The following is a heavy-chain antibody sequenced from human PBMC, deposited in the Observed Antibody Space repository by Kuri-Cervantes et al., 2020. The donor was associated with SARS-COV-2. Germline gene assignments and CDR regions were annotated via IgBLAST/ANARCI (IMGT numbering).Heavy chain of an antibody. J-gene: IGHJ4*02. CDR2: IYYSGST. V-gene: IGHV4-59*01. CDR1: GGSISSYY. CDR3: ARGTNIAAAGTLDY. Sequence: GSLRLSCTVSGGSISSYYWSWIRQPPGKGLEWIGYIYYSGSTNYNPSLKSRVTISADTSKNQFSLKLSSVTAADTAVYYCARGTNIAAAGTLDYWGQGTLVTVSS. D-gene: IGHD6-13*01.